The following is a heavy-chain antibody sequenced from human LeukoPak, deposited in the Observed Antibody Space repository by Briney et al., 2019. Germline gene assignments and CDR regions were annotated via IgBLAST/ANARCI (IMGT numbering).Heavy chain of an antibody. D-gene: IGHD2-15*01. J-gene: IGHJ3*02. CDR2: ISSSSSTI. Sequence: PGGSLRLSCAASGFTFRSYGMTWVRQAPGKGLEWVSYISSSSSTIYYADSVKGRFTISRDNAKNSLYLQMNSLRAEDTAVYYCARVGPLTGYCSGGSCYSAFDIWGQGTMVTVSS. CDR3: ARVGPLTGYCSGGSCYSAFDI. CDR1: GFTFRSYG. V-gene: IGHV3-48*01.